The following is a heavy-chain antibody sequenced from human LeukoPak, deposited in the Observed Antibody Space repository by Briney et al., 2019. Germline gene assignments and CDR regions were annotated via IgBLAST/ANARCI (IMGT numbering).Heavy chain of an antibody. D-gene: IGHD3-22*01. CDR2: IYYSGST. V-gene: IGHV4-59*01. Sequence: SETLSLTCTVSGGSISSYYWSWLRQPPGKGLEWIGYIYYSGSTNYNPSLKSRVTISVDTSKNQFSLKLSSVTAADTAVYYCARDARTHRAYYYDSSGYSNWFDPWGQGTLVTVSS. J-gene: IGHJ5*02. CDR3: ARDARTHRAYYYDSSGYSNWFDP. CDR1: GGSISSYY.